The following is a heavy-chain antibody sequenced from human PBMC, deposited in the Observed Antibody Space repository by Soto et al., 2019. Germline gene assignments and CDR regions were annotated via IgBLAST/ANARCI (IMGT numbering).Heavy chain of an antibody. J-gene: IGHJ5*01. CDR1: GFTVSSYS. D-gene: IGHD5-18*01. V-gene: IGHV3-21*01. CDR2: ISSSSSYI. Sequence: EVQLVESGGGLVKPGGSLRLSCAASGFTVSSYSMNWVRQAPGKGLEWVSSISSSSSYIYYADSVKGRFTISRDNAKNSLYLQMNSLRAEDTAVYYCARDQPGYSYGYGLGSWGQGTLVTVSS. CDR3: ARDQPGYSYGYGLGS.